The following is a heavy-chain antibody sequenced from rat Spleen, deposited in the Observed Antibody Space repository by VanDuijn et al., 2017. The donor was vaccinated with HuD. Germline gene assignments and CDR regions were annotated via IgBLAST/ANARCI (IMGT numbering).Heavy chain of an antibody. D-gene: IGHD4-1*01. V-gene: IGHV5-31*01. Sequence: EVELVESGGGLVQPGRSLKISCVASGFSFKNYWMTWIRQAPGKGLEWVASITNSGGSTYYPDSVKGRFTISRDNAKSTLHLQMDSMRSEDTATYYCTTYGGLRNWFAYWGQGTLVTVSS. CDR2: ITNSGGST. CDR3: TTYGGLRNWFAY. CDR1: GFSFKNYW. J-gene: IGHJ3*01.